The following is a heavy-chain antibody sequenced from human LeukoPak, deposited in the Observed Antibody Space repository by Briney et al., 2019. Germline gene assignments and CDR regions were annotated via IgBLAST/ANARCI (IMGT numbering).Heavy chain of an antibody. CDR3: ATSAGY. V-gene: IGHV3-7*03. CDR2: IKQDGRDT. CDR1: GFTLNSHW. J-gene: IGHJ4*02. Sequence: GGSLRLSRAASGFTLNSHWMSWVRQAPGKGLEWVANIKQDGRDTYYVDSVKGRFTISRGNAKNSLNLQMNSLRAEDTAMYYCATSAGYWGQGTLVTVSS.